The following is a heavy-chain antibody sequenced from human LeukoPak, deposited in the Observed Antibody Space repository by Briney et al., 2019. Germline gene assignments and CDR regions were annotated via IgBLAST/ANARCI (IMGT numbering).Heavy chain of an antibody. J-gene: IGHJ4*02. CDR1: GYTFTSYG. CDR2: ISAYNGNT. CDR3: ARDPSRAGIAAAGTRGKSFDY. V-gene: IGHV1-18*01. D-gene: IGHD6-13*01. Sequence: ASVKVSCKASGYTFTSYGISWVRQAPGQGLEWMGWISAYNGNTNYAQKLQGGVTMTTDTSTSTAYMELRSLRSDDTAVYYCARDPSRAGIAAAGTRGKSFDYWGQGTLVTVSS.